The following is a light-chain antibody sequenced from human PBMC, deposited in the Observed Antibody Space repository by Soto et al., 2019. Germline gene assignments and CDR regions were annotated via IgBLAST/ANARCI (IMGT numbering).Light chain of an antibody. V-gene: IGKV1-39*01. Sequence: DIQMTQSPSSLSASVGDRVTITCRASQNILTFLNLYQQKSGKAPKLLIFAASILETGVPSSFNDSGPGKKFALTITSLQPEDVATYDCQQRYRKPATFGQGTNLEIK. CDR3: QQRYRKPAT. CDR1: QNILTF. J-gene: IGKJ2*01. CDR2: AAS.